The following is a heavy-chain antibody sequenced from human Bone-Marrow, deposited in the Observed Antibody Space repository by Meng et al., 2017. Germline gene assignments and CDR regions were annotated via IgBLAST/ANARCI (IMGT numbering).Heavy chain of an antibody. CDR3: ARCLQQLVGYDAFDI. CDR2: IGTAGDT. CDR1: GFTFSSYD. D-gene: IGHD6-13*01. V-gene: IGHV3-13*03. Sequence: GESLKISCAACGFTFSSYDMHWVRQATGKGLEWVSAIGTAGDTYYPGSVKGQFTISRENAKNSLYLQMNSLRAGDTAVYYCARCLQQLVGYDAFDIWGQGTMVTVSS. J-gene: IGHJ3*02.